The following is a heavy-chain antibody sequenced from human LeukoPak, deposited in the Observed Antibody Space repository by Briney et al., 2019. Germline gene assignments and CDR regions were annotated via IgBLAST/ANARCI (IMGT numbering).Heavy chain of an antibody. CDR2: ISWDGGST. D-gene: IGHD1-1*01. V-gene: IGHV3-43*01. CDR3: VRDTPTTGTRYFPN. J-gene: IGHJ4*02. Sequence: GGSLRLSCAASGFTFDDYTMHWVRQAPGKGLEWVSLISWDGGSTYYADSVKDRFTISRDNSKNTLYLQMNSLRAEDTAVYYCVRDTPTTGTRYFPNWGQGTLVTVSS. CDR1: GFTFDDYT.